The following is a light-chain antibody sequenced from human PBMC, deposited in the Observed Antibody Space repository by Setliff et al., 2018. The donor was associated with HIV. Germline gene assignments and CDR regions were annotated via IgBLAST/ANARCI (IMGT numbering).Light chain of an antibody. J-gene: IGLJ1*01. CDR3: ASRRVGSTPYV. Sequence: LTQPPSVSGSPGQSVTISCTGTSSDVGYYNRVSWFQQPPGAVPRLMIYEVSSRPSGVPARFSGSKSGNTASLTISGLQADDEGDYYCASRRVGSTPYVFGTGTKVT. CDR1: SSDVGYYNR. CDR2: EVS. V-gene: IGLV2-18*02.